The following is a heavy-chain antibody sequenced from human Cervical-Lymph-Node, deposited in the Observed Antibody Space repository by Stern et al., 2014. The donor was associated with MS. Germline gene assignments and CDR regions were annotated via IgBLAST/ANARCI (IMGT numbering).Heavy chain of an antibody. D-gene: IGHD6-13*01. CDR2: IFPVLGTP. V-gene: IGHV1-69*01. Sequence: VQLVQSGAAVTTPGSSVKVSCQASAGTFSKFPSSWVRQAQGQGLEWMGGIFPVLGTPTCAQEFRGRVTITADVSTSTVYMELSSLRSDDTAVYYCALSSETSDRWYSLGYDLWGQGTLVTVSS. CDR1: AGTFSKFP. CDR3: ALSSETSDRWYSLGYDL. J-gene: IGHJ5*02.